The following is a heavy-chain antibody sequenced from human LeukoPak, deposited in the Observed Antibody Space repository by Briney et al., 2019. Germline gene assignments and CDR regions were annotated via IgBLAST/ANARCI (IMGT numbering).Heavy chain of an antibody. J-gene: IGHJ4*02. CDR1: GFTFSSYS. CDR3: ASGYSSDYGGNAY. D-gene: IGHD4-23*01. CDR2: INSDESTI. V-gene: IGHV3-74*01. Sequence: PGGSLRLSCTASGFTFSSYSLNWVRQAPGKGLVWVSRINSDESTINYADSVKGRFTISRDNAENTLYLQMNSLRGEDTAVYYCASGYSSDYGGNAYWGQGTPVTVSS.